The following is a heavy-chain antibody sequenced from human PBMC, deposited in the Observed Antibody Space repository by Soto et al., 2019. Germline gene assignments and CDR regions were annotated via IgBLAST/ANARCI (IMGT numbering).Heavy chain of an antibody. V-gene: IGHV4-34*01. CDR1: GGSFSGYY. Sequence: SETLSLTCSVYGGSFSGYYWSWIRQPPGEGLEWIGGINHIGGTNYNPSLKSRVTISVDTSKNLFSLKLSSVSAADTAMYYWARGNDYYASRGYFILEYWVQGTLGT. CDR2: INHIGGT. J-gene: IGHJ4*02. D-gene: IGHD3-22*01. CDR3: ARGNDYYASRGYFILEY.